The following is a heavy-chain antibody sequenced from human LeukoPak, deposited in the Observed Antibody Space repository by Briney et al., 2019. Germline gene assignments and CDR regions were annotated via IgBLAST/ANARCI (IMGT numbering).Heavy chain of an antibody. CDR3: AKGTLGSCSGVTCYDFDN. D-gene: IGHD2-8*02. CDR1: GFTFSRYV. J-gene: IGHJ4*02. CDR2: ITGSGRDT. Sequence: PGGSLRLSCAASGFTFSRYVMSWVRQAPGKRLEWVSSITGSGRDTYYAGSVKGRITISRDNSRNTLYLQMNSLRAEDTALYYCAKGTLGSCSGVTCYDFDNWGQGTLVTVSS. V-gene: IGHV3-23*01.